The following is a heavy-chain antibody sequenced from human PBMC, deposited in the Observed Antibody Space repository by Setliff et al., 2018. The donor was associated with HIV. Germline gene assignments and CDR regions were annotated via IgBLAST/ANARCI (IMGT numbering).Heavy chain of an antibody. J-gene: IGHJ5*02. V-gene: IGHV4-59*12. CDR3: VRNHEWALGT. D-gene: IGHD1-26*01. CDR2: IYKSGST. Sequence: SETLSLTCSVSGGSISTSHWSWIRQPPGKGLEWIGYIYKSGSTNYNASLKSRVTISADTSKNQFSLKVTSVTAADTAVYFCVRNHEWALGTWGQGLLVTVSS. CDR1: GGSISTSH.